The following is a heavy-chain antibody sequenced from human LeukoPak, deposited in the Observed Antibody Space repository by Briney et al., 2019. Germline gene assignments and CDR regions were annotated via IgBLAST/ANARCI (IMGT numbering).Heavy chain of an antibody. V-gene: IGHV1-69*13. CDR2: VIPILGTT. CDR3: ARDDGSATMGFDS. D-gene: IGHD1-26*01. J-gene: IGHJ4*02. Sequence: SVKVSCKAFGSTFSRSAISWVRQAPGQGLEWMGGVIPILGTTNYTQRFQDRVSITSDDSTSTSYMEFRNLRSVDTAVYYCARDDGSATMGFDSWGQGTLVTVSS. CDR1: GSTFSRSA.